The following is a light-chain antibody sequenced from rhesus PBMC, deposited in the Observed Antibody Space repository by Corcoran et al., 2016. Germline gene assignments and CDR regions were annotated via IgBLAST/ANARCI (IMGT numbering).Light chain of an antibody. CDR1: QSLLHSNGNTY. V-gene: IGKV2-72*02. CDR3: VQAIAFPLT. CDR2: GGS. J-gene: IGKJ4*01. Sequence: DIVMTQTPLSLPITPGEPASISCRSSQSLLHSNGNTYLPWYLQKPGQSPQLLIYGGSNRGTGVPDRVSGSGSGTDFTLKISKVEAEDVGIYYCVQAIAFPLTFGGGTKVELK.